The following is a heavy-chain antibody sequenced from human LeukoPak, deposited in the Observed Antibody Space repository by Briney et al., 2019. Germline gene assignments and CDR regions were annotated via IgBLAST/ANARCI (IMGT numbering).Heavy chain of an antibody. CDR2: ISGSGGST. J-gene: IGHJ4*02. V-gene: IGHV3-23*01. Sequence: PGGSLRLSCAASGFTFSSYAMSWVRQAPGKGLEWVSAISGSGGSTYYADSVKGRFTISRDNSKNTLYLQMNSLRAEDTAVYYCANLEWPENYYSDYWGQGTLVTVSS. CDR3: ANLEWPENYYSDY. D-gene: IGHD3-3*01. CDR1: GFTFSSYA.